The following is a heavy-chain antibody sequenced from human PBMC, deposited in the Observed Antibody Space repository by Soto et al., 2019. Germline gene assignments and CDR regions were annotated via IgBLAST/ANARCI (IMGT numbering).Heavy chain of an antibody. CDR1: GFTFNSYS. Sequence: GGSLRLSCAASGFTFNSYSMNWVRQAPGKGLEWVSSISVSSNYIYYADSLKGRFTISRDNAKNSLYLQVNGLRAEDTAVYYCARGSLATFDYWGQGTLVTVSS. CDR2: ISVSSNYI. D-gene: IGHD5-12*01. J-gene: IGHJ4*02. CDR3: ARGSLATFDY. V-gene: IGHV3-21*01.